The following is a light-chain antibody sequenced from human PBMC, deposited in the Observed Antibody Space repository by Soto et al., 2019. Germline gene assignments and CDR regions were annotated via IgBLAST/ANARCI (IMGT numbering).Light chain of an antibody. V-gene: IGLV2-14*01. J-gene: IGLJ2*01. CDR3: SSYTSSNTVV. CDR2: EVT. Sequence: QSALTQPASVSGSPGQSITISCTGTSSDVGGYNYVSWYQQYPGKAPKLMIYEVTNRPSGLSNRFSGSKSGNTASLTISGLQAEDEADYYCSSYTSSNTVVFGGGTKVTVL. CDR1: SSDVGGYNY.